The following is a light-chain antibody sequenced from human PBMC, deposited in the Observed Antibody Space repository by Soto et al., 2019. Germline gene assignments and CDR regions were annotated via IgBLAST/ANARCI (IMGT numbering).Light chain of an antibody. CDR3: QQSFSTPFT. J-gene: IGKJ3*01. Sequence: DIQMTQSPSSLSTSVGDRVTITCRASQTISIYLNWYQQKPGKAPKLLIYAASSSQSGVPSRFSGSGSGTDFTLTISSLQPEDFATYYCQQSFSTPFTFGPGTKVDSK. V-gene: IGKV1-39*01. CDR2: AAS. CDR1: QTISIY.